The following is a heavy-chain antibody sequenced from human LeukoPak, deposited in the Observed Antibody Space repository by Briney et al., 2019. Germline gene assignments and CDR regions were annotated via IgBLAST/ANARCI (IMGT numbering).Heavy chain of an antibody. Sequence: SETLSLTCAVYGGSFSGYYWSWIRQPPGKGLEWIGEINHSGSTNYNPSLKSRVTISVDTSKNQFSLKLSSVTAADTAVYYCARGGLTTVTRRVDYWGRGTLVTVSS. V-gene: IGHV4-34*01. J-gene: IGHJ4*02. CDR2: INHSGST. D-gene: IGHD4-17*01. CDR1: GGSFSGYY. CDR3: ARGGLTTVTRRVDY.